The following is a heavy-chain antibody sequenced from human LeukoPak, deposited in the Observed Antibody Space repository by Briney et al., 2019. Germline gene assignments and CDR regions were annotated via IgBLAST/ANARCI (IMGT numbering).Heavy chain of an antibody. D-gene: IGHD2-2*02. CDR1: GGTFSSYA. V-gene: IGHV1-69*11. Sequence: ASVKVSCKASGGTFSSYAISWVRQAPGQGLEWMGRIIPILGTANYAQKFQGGVTITTGESTSTAYMELSSLRSEDTAVYYCASQARYCSSTSCYIGWFDPWGQGTLVTVSS. J-gene: IGHJ5*02. CDR3: ASQARYCSSTSCYIGWFDP. CDR2: IIPILGTA.